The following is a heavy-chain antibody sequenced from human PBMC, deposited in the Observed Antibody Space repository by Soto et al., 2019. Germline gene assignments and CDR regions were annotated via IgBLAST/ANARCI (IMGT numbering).Heavy chain of an antibody. Sequence: ASVKVSCKASGGTFSSYAISWVRQAPGQGLEWMGGIIPIFGTANYAQKFQGRVTITADESTSTAYMELSSLRSEDTAVYYCARDDKAVAGKGYYYYGMDVWGQGTTVTVSS. D-gene: IGHD6-19*01. V-gene: IGHV1-69*13. CDR2: IIPIFGTA. CDR1: GGTFSSYA. J-gene: IGHJ6*02. CDR3: ARDDKAVAGKGYYYYGMDV.